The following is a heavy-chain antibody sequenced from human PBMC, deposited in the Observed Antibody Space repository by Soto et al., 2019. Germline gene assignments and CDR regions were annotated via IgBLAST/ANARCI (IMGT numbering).Heavy chain of an antibody. CDR1: GFSFDDYA. CDR3: AEGYYSGYDLAYFDY. V-gene: IGHV3-23*01. J-gene: IGHJ4*02. D-gene: IGHD5-12*01. CDR2: ISGSGDNT. Sequence: EVQLLESGGGLVQPGGSLRLSCAASGFSFDDYAMTWVRQAAGKGLEWVSAISGSGDNTYYADSVKGRFTISRDNSKNTRYLQLNRLRAEDTALYYCAEGYYSGYDLAYFDYWGQGTLVTVSS.